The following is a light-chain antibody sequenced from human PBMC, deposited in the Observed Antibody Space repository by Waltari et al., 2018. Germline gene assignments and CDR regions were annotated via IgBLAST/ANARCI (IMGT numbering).Light chain of an antibody. J-gene: IGKJ4*01. CDR2: DTS. CDR1: ESVSTY. V-gene: IGKV3-11*01. Sequence: EIVLTQSPVTLSLAAGERATLSCRASESVSTYLAWYQQKPGQSPRLLIYDTSKRATGIPARFSGSGYGTDFTLTINNLEAEDFALYYCQQGSILPLTFGGGTKVEIK. CDR3: QQGSILPLT.